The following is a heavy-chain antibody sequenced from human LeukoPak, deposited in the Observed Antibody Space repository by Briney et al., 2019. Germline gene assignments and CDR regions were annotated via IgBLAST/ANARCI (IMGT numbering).Heavy chain of an antibody. Sequence: PGGSLRLSCAASGFTFSSHALSWVRQTPGKGLESVPSISADGAGTLYADSVKGRFTISRDNSKNTVYLQMSSLGAEDTAVYFCVYLDSSGYYYGRLRYWGQGTPVTVSS. CDR2: ISADGAGT. D-gene: IGHD3-22*01. CDR1: GFTFSSHA. V-gene: IGHV3-23*01. CDR3: VYLDSSGYYYGRLRY. J-gene: IGHJ4*02.